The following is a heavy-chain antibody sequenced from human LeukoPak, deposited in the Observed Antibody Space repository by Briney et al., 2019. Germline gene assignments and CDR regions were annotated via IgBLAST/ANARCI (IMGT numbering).Heavy chain of an antibody. D-gene: IGHD3-10*01. CDR2: ISSSSSTI. Sequence: GGSLRLSCAASGFTFSSYSMNWVRQAPGKGLEWVSYISSSSSTIYYADSVKGRFTISRDNAKNTLYLQMSSLRAEDTAVYYCAKPGGSGSSSYFDYWGQGTLVTVSS. CDR3: AKPGGSGSSSYFDY. V-gene: IGHV3-48*01. J-gene: IGHJ4*02. CDR1: GFTFSSYS.